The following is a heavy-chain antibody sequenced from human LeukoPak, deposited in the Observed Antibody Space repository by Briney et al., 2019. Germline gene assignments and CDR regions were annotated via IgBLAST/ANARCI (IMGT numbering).Heavy chain of an antibody. CDR2: IIPIFGTA. J-gene: IGHJ4*02. V-gene: IGHV1-69*13. D-gene: IGHD3-10*01. CDR3: ASTYYYGSGSHPSY. Sequence: SVKVSCKASGGTFSSYAIRWVRQAPGQGLEWMGGIIPIFGTANYAQKFQGRVTITADESTSTAYMELSSLRSEDTAVYYCASTYYYGSGSHPSYWGQGTLVTVSS. CDR1: GGTFSSYA.